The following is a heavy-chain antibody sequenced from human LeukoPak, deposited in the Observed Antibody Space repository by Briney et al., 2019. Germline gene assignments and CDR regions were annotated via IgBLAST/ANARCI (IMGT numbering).Heavy chain of an antibody. CDR1: GGSISSSSYY. V-gene: IGHV4-39*01. CDR2: IYYSGST. D-gene: IGHD5-24*01. J-gene: IGHJ4*02. Sequence: SETLSLTCTVSGGSISSSSYYWGWIRQPPGKGLEWIGSIYYSGSTYYNPSLKSRVTISVDKSKNEFSLKLSSVTAADTAVYYCARHRSGWLQSSFDYWGQGTLVTVSS. CDR3: ARHRSGWLQSSFDY.